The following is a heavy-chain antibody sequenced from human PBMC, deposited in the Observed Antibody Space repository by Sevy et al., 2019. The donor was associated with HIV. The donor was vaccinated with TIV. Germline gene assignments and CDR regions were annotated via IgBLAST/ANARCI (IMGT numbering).Heavy chain of an antibody. D-gene: IGHD1-26*01. CDR3: VRDGCDGSYYPDVFNI. CDR1: GFTFSTYG. CDR2: IGTHGDT. V-gene: IGHV1-18*04. Sequence: ASVKVSCLASGFTFSTYGVSWVRQAPGQGLEWMGWIGTHGDTKYAQRLQGRVTMTADKSTNTAYLTMRSLTYDDTAMYYCVRDGCDGSYYPDVFNIWGQGTMVTVSS. J-gene: IGHJ3*02.